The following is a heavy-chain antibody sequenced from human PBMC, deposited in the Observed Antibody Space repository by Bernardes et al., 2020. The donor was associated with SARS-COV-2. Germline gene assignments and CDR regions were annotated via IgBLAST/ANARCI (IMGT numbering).Heavy chain of an antibody. V-gene: IGHV3-13*04. Sequence: GGSLRLSCAASGFTFSRYDMHWVRQTTGKGLEWVSGIGTAGDKYYPASMKGRFTISRENAKNSLYLQMNSLRAGDTAVYYCARKQSLYSSGIHDAFDIWGQGTMVTVSS. CDR1: GFTFSRYD. J-gene: IGHJ3*02. CDR2: IGTAGDK. D-gene: IGHD6-19*01. CDR3: ARKQSLYSSGIHDAFDI.